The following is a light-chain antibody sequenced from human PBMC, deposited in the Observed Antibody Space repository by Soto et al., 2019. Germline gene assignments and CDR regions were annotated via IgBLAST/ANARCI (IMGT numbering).Light chain of an antibody. CDR1: QSISSW. Sequence: DIQMTQSPSTLSASVGDRVTITCRASQSISSWLAWYQQKPGKAPKLLIYKASSLESGVPSRFSGSGSGTEFTLTISSLQPDDFATYYCQHQWAFGGGTKVEIK. CDR3: QHQWA. CDR2: KAS. J-gene: IGKJ4*01. V-gene: IGKV1-5*03.